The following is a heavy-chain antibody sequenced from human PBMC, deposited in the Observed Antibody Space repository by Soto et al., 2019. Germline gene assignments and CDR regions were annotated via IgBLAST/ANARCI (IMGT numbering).Heavy chain of an antibody. D-gene: IGHD2-15*01. Sequence: ASVKVSCKASGYTFTSYGISWARQAPGQGLEWMGWISAYNGNTNYAQKLQGRVTMTTDTSTSTAYMELRSLRSDDTAVYYCARVRCSGGSCYPGSGYWGQGTLVTVSS. CDR2: ISAYNGNT. J-gene: IGHJ4*02. CDR1: GYTFTSYG. CDR3: ARVRCSGGSCYPGSGY. V-gene: IGHV1-18*01.